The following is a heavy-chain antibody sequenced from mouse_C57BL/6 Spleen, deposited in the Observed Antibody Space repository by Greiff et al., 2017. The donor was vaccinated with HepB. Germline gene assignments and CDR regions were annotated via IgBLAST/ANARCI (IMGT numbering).Heavy chain of an antibody. CDR2: IDPEDGET. CDR1: GFNIKDYY. J-gene: IGHJ2*01. D-gene: IGHD5-5*01. V-gene: IGHV14-2*01. Sequence: VQLQQSGAELVKPGASVKLSCTASGFNIKDYYMHWVKQRTEQGLEWIGRIDPEDGETKYAPKFQVKATITADTSSKTAYLQLSSLTSEDTAVYYCARSGTTWNYFDYWGQGTTLTVSS. CDR3: ARSGTTWNYFDY.